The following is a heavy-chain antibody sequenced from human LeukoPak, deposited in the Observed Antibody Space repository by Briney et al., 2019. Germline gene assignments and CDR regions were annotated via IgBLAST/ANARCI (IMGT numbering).Heavy chain of an antibody. CDR1: GFTFGDYA. D-gene: IGHD1-26*01. J-gene: IGHJ4*02. V-gene: IGHV3-49*03. CDR2: IRSKAFGGTT. CDR3: TRSRPGSLFDY. Sequence: GGSLRLSCTASGFTFGDYAMSWFRQAPGKGLEWVGFIRSKAFGGTTQYAASVKGRFTISRDDSKSIAYLQMNSLKTGDTAVYYCTRSRPGSLFDYWGQGTLVPVSS.